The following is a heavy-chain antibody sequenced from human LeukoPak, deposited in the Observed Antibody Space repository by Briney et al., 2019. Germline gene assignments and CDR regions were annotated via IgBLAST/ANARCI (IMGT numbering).Heavy chain of an antibody. CDR2: LSYSGST. Sequence: SETLSLTCTVSGGSISSYYWSWIRQPPGKGLEWIGCLSYSGSTYYNPSLKSRVTVLLDTSKNQFSLKLSSVTAADTAVYYCARDRGGAVTIDNWGQGTLVTVSS. D-gene: IGHD4-17*01. J-gene: IGHJ4*02. V-gene: IGHV4-59*12. CDR1: GGSISSYY. CDR3: ARDRGGAVTIDN.